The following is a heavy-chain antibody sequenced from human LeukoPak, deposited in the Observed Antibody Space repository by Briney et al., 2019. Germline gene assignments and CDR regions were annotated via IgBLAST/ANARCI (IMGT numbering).Heavy chain of an antibody. V-gene: IGHV3-30*02. CDR3: ATDGDGSYYPRY. Sequence: GGSLRLSCAASGFTFSSYGMHWVRQAPGKGLEWVAFIRYDGSNKYYADSVKGRFTISRDNSKNTLYLQMNSLRSEDTAVYYCATDGDGSYYPRYWGQGTLVTVSS. D-gene: IGHD1-26*01. J-gene: IGHJ4*02. CDR1: GFTFSSYG. CDR2: IRYDGSNK.